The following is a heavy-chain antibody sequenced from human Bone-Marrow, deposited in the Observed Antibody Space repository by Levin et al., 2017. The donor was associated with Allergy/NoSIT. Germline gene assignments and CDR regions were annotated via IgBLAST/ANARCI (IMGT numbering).Heavy chain of an antibody. CDR3: AREGDTVTHFDY. J-gene: IGHJ4*02. CDR1: GGSFSGHY. D-gene: IGHD4-17*01. Sequence: HSQTLSLTCAVYGGSFSGHYWSWIRQPPGKGLEWIGEINHSGNTNYNPSLKSRVTISVDTSKNQFSLRLSSVTAADTAVYYCAREGDTVTHFDYWGQGTLVTVSS. V-gene: IGHV4-34*01. CDR2: INHSGNT.